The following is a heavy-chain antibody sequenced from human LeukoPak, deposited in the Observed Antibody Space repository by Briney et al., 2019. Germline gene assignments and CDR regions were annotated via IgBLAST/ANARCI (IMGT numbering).Heavy chain of an antibody. D-gene: IGHD3-3*01. CDR2: INHSGST. J-gene: IGHJ5*02. Sequence: SETLSLTCAVYGGSFSGYYWSWIRQPPGKGLEWIGEINHSGSTNYNPSLKSRVTISVDTSKNPFSLRLSSVTAADTAVYYCARSTIFGVVIMNHNWFDPWGQGTLVTVSS. V-gene: IGHV4-34*01. CDR3: ARSTIFGVVIMNHNWFDP. CDR1: GGSFSGYY.